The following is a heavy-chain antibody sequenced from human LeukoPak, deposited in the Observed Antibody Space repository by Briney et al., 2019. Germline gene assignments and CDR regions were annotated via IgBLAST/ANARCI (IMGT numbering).Heavy chain of an antibody. CDR1: GFTFSTYE. CDR3: AKRDWFKNPSRLFDY. CDR2: ISSSGSTI. J-gene: IGHJ4*02. Sequence: GGSLRLSCAASGFTFSTYEMNWVRQDPGKGLEWVSYISSSGSTIYYADSVRGRFTISRDNAKNSLYLQMNSLRAEDTAVYYCAKRDWFKNPSRLFDYWGQGTLVTVSS. D-gene: IGHD3/OR15-3a*01. V-gene: IGHV3-48*03.